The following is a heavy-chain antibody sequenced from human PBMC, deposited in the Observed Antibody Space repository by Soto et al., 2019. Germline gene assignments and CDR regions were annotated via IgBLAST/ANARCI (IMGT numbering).Heavy chain of an antibody. CDR3: ARPGDIFDWYHHGFGY. CDR1: GGSISSRSYY. D-gene: IGHD3-9*01. CDR2: IYYSGSA. J-gene: IGHJ4*02. Sequence: PSETLSLTCTVSGGSISSRSYYWGWIRQPPGKGLEWIGSIYYSGSAYYNPSLKSRVTISVDTSKNQFSLKLSSVTAADTAVYYCARPGDIFDWYHHGFGYWGQGTLVTVSS. V-gene: IGHV4-39*01.